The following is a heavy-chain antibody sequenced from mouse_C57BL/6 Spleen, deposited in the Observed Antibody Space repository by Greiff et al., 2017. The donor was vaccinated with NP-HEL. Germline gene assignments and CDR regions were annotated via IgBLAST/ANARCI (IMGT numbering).Heavy chain of an antibody. Sequence: EVKLMESGGDLVKPGGSLKLSCAASGFTFSSYGMSWVRQTPDKRLEWVATISSGGSYTYYPDSVKGRFTISRDNAKNTLYLQMSSLKSEDTAMYYCARDYWDYWGQGTTLTVSS. CDR2: ISSGGSYT. CDR3: ARDYWDY. V-gene: IGHV5-6*01. CDR1: GFTFSSYG. J-gene: IGHJ2*01. D-gene: IGHD1-1*01.